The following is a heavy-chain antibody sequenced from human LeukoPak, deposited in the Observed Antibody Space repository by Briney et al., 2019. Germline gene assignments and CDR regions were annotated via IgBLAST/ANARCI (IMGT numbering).Heavy chain of an antibody. V-gene: IGHV4-30-2*01. CDR3: ARLSSSSVPKGYYFDY. J-gene: IGHJ4*02. Sequence: SETLSLTCTVSGGSISSGGYYWSWIRQPPGKGLEWIGYIYHSGSTYYNPSLKSRVTISVDRSKNQFSLKLSSVTAADTAVYYCARLSSSSVPKGYYFDYWGQGTLVTVSS. D-gene: IGHD6-6*01. CDR2: IYHSGST. CDR1: GGSISSGGYY.